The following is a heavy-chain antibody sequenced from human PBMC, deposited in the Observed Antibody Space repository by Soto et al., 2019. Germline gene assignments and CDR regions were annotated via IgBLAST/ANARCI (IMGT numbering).Heavy chain of an antibody. Sequence: GRSLRLSCAASGFTFSGSAMHWVRQASGKGLEWVGRIRSKANSYATAYAASVKGRFTISRDDSKNTAYLQMNSLKTEDTAVYYCTGHAITIFGRDVWGKGTTVTVSS. CDR3: TGHAITIFGRDV. V-gene: IGHV3-73*01. J-gene: IGHJ6*04. D-gene: IGHD3-3*01. CDR2: IRSKANSYAT. CDR1: GFTFSGSA.